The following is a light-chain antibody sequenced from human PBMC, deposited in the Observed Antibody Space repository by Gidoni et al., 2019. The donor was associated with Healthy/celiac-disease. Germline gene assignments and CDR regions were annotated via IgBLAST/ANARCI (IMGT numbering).Light chain of an antibody. CDR1: QSVSSSY. V-gene: IGKV3-20*01. J-gene: IGKJ2*01. CDR3: QQYGSSPRT. Sequence: EIVLTQSPGTLSLSPGEKASQSVSSSYLAWYQQKPGQAPRLLIYGASSRATGITDRFSGSGSGTDFTLTISRLEPEDFAVYYCQQYGSSPRTFGQGTKLEIK. CDR2: GAS.